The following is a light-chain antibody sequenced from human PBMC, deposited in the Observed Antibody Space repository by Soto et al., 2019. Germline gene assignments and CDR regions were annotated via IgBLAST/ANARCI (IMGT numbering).Light chain of an antibody. V-gene: IGKV3-15*01. CDR2: GAA. CDR1: QSVFSS. J-gene: IGKJ1*01. Sequence: EIVMTQSPATLSVSTGERATLSCRASQSVFSSLAWYQQKPGQAPRLLIYGAATRATGIPARFSGSGSGTEFTLTISSLQSEDFAVYYCQQYHNWPAFGQGTKVDIK. CDR3: QQYHNWPA.